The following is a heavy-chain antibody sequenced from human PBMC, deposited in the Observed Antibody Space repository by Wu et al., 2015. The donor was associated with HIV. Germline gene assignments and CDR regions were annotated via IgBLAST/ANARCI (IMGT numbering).Heavy chain of an antibody. CDR1: GYYLTNNY. Sequence: EQLVQSGAEVKKPGDSVKVSCKASGYYLTNNYLFWVRQAPGQGLEWMGWFSPYTTKTNYALKFLGRITMTRNTSISTAYMELSRLTSDDTAVYYCARGREYKEYDMGNWLDPWGQGTLVTVSS. J-gene: IGHJ5*02. D-gene: IGHD5-12*01. V-gene: IGHV1-2*02. CDR3: ARGREYKEYDMGNWLDP. CDR2: FSPYTTKT.